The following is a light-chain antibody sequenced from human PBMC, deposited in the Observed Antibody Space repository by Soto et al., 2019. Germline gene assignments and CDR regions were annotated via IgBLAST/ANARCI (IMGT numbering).Light chain of an antibody. J-gene: IGKJ5*01. CDR2: GAS. Sequence: IVLTQSPATLSLSTGKRATLSCRASQNISNYLIWYQQKPGQAPRLLIYGASSRATGIPDRFSGSGFGTDFTLTISSLEPEDAAVYYCQQRSNWPPITFGQGTRLEI. V-gene: IGKV3-11*01. CDR3: QQRSNWPPIT. CDR1: QNISNY.